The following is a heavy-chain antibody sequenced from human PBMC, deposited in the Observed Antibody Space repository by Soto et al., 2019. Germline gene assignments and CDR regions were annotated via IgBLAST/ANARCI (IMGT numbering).Heavy chain of an antibody. Sequence: QVQLQESGPGLVKPSQTLSLTCTVSGGSISCGGYYWSWIRQHPGKGLEWIGYIYYSGSTYYNPSLKSQVTISVYTSKNQFSLKLSSVTAADTAVYYCARTYYGRGVWYFDLWGRGTLVTVSS. CDR1: GGSISCGGYY. V-gene: IGHV4-31*01. J-gene: IGHJ2*01. CDR3: ARTYYGRGVWYFDL. CDR2: IYYSGST. D-gene: IGHD1-26*01.